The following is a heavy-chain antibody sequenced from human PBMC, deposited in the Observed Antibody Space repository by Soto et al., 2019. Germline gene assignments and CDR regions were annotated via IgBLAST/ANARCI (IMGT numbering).Heavy chain of an antibody. CDR3: ARCSSSLTPYYSYGMDV. Sequence: QLQLQESGPGLVKPSETLSLTCTVSGGSISSSSYYWGWIRQPPGKGLEWIGSIYYSGSTYYNPSLKSRVTISVDTSKNQFSLKLSSVTAADTAVDYCARCSSSLTPYYSYGMDVWGQGTTVTVSS. CDR1: GGSISSSSYY. CDR2: IYYSGST. J-gene: IGHJ6*02. V-gene: IGHV4-39*01. D-gene: IGHD6-13*01.